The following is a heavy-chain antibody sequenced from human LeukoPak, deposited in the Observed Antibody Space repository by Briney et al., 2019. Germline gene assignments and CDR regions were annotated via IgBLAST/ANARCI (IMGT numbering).Heavy chain of an antibody. V-gene: IGHV1-69*13. CDR1: GGTFSSYA. D-gene: IGHD3-22*01. J-gene: IGHJ5*02. CDR3: ARDLRNYDSSGEFDP. Sequence: ASVKVSCKASGGTFSSYAISWVRQTPGQGLEWMGGIIPIFGTANYAQKFQGRVTITADESTSTAYMELSSLRSEDTAVYYCARDLRNYDSSGEFDPWGQGTLVAVSS. CDR2: IIPIFGTA.